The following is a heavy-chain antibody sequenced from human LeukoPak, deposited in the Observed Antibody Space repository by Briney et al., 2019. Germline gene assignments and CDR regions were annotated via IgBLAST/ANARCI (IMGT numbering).Heavy chain of an antibody. Sequence: SETLSLTCTVSGGSISSGDYYWSWIRQPPGKGLEWIGYIYYSGSTYYNPSLKSRVTISVDTSENQFSLKLSSVTAADTAVYYCARDNTGWFDPWGQGTLVTVSS. CDR2: IYYSGST. J-gene: IGHJ5*02. CDR3: ARDNTGWFDP. D-gene: IGHD5-18*01. V-gene: IGHV4-30-4*01. CDR1: GGSISSGDYY.